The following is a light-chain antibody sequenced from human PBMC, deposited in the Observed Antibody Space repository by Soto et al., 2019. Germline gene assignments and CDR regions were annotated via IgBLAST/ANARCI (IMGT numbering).Light chain of an antibody. CDR3: QQYDNWPPEYT. Sequence: EIVLTQSPDTLSVSPGERATLSCRASQIIRAKLAWYQHKPGQSPRLLIYDVSTRATGVPAIFSGSGSGAEFTLTISSLQSEDCAIYYCQQYDNWPPEYTFGQGTKVEIK. CDR1: QIIRAK. CDR2: DVS. J-gene: IGKJ2*01. V-gene: IGKV3-15*01.